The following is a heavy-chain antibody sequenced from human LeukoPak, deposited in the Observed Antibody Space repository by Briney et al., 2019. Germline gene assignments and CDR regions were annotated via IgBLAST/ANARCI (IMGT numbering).Heavy chain of an antibody. CDR2: INHSGST. V-gene: IGHV4-34*01. Sequence: SETLSLTCAVYGGSFSGYYWSWIRQPPGKGLEWIGEINHSGSTNYNPSLKSRVTISVDTSKNQFSLKLSSVTAADTAVYYCARSCSGGSCYSNAFDIWGQGAMVTVSS. D-gene: IGHD2-15*01. CDR1: GGSFSGYY. CDR3: ARSCSGGSCYSNAFDI. J-gene: IGHJ3*02.